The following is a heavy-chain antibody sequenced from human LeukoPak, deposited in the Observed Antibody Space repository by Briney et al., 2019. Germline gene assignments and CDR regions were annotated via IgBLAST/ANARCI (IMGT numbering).Heavy chain of an antibody. CDR3: SRVGIDRRGYSGYEAFDY. J-gene: IGHJ4*02. CDR1: GFTFSNYA. V-gene: IGHV3-21*01. CDR2: ISTSGSYI. D-gene: IGHD5-12*01. Sequence: GGSLRLSCAASGFTFSNYAMNWVRQAPGEGLEWVSSISTSGSYIYYADSLKGRFTISRDNTKKTLYLQINSLRAEDTAVYYCSRVGIDRRGYSGYEAFDYWGQGTLVTVSS.